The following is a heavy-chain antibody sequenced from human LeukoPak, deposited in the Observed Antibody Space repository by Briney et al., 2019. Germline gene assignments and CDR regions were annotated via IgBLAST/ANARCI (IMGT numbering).Heavy chain of an antibody. V-gene: IGHV3-30*18. J-gene: IGHJ4*02. CDR3: AKVGTDTTTVYSLDY. D-gene: IGHD2-21*01. CDR1: GFTFSSYG. CDR2: ISYDGSNK. Sequence: GGSLRLSCAASGFTFSSYGMRWVRQAPGKGLEWVAVISYDGSNKYYADSVKGRFTISRDNSKNTLYLQMNSLRAEDTAVYYCAKVGTDTTTVYSLDYWGQGTLVTVSS.